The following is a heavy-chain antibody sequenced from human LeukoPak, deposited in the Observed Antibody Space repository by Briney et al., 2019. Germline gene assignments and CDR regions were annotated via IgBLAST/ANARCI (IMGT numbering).Heavy chain of an antibody. D-gene: IGHD3-10*01. J-gene: IGHJ4*02. V-gene: IGHV1-46*01. CDR3: ARDGELAYWGRDRQTQYYFDY. CDR1: GYTFTSYY. Sequence: ASVKVSCKASGYTFTSYYMHWVRQAPGQGLEWMGIINPSGGSTSYAQKFQGRVTMTRDTSTSTVYMELSSLRSEDTAVYYCARDGELAYWGRDRQTQYYFDYWGQGTLVTVSS. CDR2: INPSGGST.